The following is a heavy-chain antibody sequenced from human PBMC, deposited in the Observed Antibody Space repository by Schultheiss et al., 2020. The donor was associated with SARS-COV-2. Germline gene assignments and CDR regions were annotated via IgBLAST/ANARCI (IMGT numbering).Heavy chain of an antibody. D-gene: IGHD5-12*01. CDR3: AREGPYIVATIHGSSPFDY. CDR2: ISGSGGST. J-gene: IGHJ4*02. CDR1: GFTFSSYA. Sequence: GGSLRLSCAASGFTFSSYAMSWVRQAPGKGLEWVSAISGSGGSTYYADSVKGRFTISRDNSKNTLYLQMSSLRAEDTAVYYCAREGPYIVATIHGSSPFDYWGQGTLVTVSS. V-gene: IGHV3-23*01.